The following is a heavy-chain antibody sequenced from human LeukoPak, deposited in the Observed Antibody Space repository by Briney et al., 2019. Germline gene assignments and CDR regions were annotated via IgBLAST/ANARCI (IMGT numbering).Heavy chain of an antibody. J-gene: IGHJ5*02. V-gene: IGHV1-8*01. Sequence: ASGKVSCKASGYTFTSYDINWVRQANGQGLEWTGWMNPNSGNTGNAQKSQGRVTMTRNTSISTAYMELSSLRSEDTAVYYCARGLMVYAGIRFDPWGQGTLVTVSS. CDR1: GYTFTSYD. CDR2: MNPNSGNT. D-gene: IGHD2-8*01. CDR3: ARGLMVYAGIRFDP.